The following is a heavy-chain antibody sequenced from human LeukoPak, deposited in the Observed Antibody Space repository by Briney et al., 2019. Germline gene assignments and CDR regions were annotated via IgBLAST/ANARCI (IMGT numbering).Heavy chain of an antibody. Sequence: ASVKVSCKASGYTFTSYAMNWVRQAPAQGLEWMGWVNTNTGNPTYPQGSTGRSVFSLDTSVSTAYLQISTLKAEDTAVYYCAALYYGGNSFWGQGTLVTVSS. CDR2: VNTNTGNP. D-gene: IGHD4-23*01. CDR1: GYTFTSYA. J-gene: IGHJ4*02. V-gene: IGHV7-4-1*02. CDR3: AALYYGGNSF.